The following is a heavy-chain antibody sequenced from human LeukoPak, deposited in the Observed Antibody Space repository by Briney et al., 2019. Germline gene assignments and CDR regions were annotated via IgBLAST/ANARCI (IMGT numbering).Heavy chain of an antibody. D-gene: IGHD2-2*01. CDR2: ISAYNGNT. CDR1: GYTFSSYD. V-gene: IGHV1-18*01. Sequence: ASVKVSCKASGYTFSSYDINWVRQAPGQGLEWMGWISAYNGNTNYAQHLQGRVTMTTDTSTSTAYLELRSLRSDDTAVYYCASGSSKPINSCKNYYYCYGMDVWGQGTTVTVSS. CDR3: ASGSSKPINSCKNYYYCYGMDV. J-gene: IGHJ6*02.